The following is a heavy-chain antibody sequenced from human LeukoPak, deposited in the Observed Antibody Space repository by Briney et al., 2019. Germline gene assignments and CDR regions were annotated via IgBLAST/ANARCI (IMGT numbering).Heavy chain of an antibody. D-gene: IGHD3-10*01. CDR3: AKEERLTYGSGSYSFDS. CDR1: GFTFSNCA. V-gene: IGHV3-30*04. CDR2: ISYDGRVK. Sequence: GGSLRLSCAGSGFTFSNCAMHWVRQAPGKNVEWVAAISYDGRVKNYADSVKGRFTISRDNSKNTLYLQMNSLRAEDTAVYYCAKEERLTYGSGSYSFDSWGQGTLVTVSS. J-gene: IGHJ4*02.